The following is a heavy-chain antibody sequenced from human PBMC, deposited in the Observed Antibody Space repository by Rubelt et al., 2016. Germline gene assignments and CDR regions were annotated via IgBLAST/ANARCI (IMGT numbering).Heavy chain of an antibody. D-gene: IGHD3-22*01. V-gene: IGHV4-34*01. CDR2: INHSGST. CDR1: GGSFSGYY. Sequence: QVQLQQWGAGLLKPSETLSLTCAVYGGSFSGYYWSWIRQPPGKGLEWIGEINHSGSTNYNPSLKSRVTRLVDPSKIPFSLNLSLVTAADTAMYYCARGRFEDDSSGPGGYYYYGMDVWGQGTTVTVSS. CDR3: ARGRFEDDSSGPGGYYYYGMDV. J-gene: IGHJ6*02.